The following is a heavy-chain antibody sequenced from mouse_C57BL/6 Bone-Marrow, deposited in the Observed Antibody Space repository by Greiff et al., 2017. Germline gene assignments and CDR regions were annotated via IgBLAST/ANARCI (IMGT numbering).Heavy chain of an antibody. Sequence: EVKVVESGGGLVQPGGSLSLSCAASGFTFTDYYMSWVRQPPGKALEWLGFIRNKANGYTTEYSASVKGRFTISRDNSQSILYLQMNALRAEDSATYYCARYSYSNSWFAYWGQGTLVTVSA. V-gene: IGHV7-3*01. J-gene: IGHJ3*01. CDR1: GFTFTDYY. CDR3: ARYSYSNSWFAY. D-gene: IGHD2-5*01. CDR2: IRNKANGYTT.